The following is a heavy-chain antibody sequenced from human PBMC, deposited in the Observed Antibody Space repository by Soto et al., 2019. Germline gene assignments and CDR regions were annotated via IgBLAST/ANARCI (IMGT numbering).Heavy chain of an antibody. D-gene: IGHD3-9*01. CDR1: GFTLSSYG. Sequence: QVQLVESGGGVVQPGRSLRLSCAASGFTLSSYGMHWVRQAPGKGLEWVAVIWYDGSIEYYADSVKGRLTISRDNSKNTLHLPMNRLRGGDTVVYYCAGGGAISAAGHGDFWGQGTLVAAAS. CDR2: IWYDGSIE. J-gene: IGHJ4*02. CDR3: AGGGAISAAGHGDF. V-gene: IGHV3-33*01.